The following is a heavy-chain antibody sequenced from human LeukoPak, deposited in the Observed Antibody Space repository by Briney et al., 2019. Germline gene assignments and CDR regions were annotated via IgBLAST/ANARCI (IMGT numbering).Heavy chain of an antibody. V-gene: IGHV3-30*18. CDR2: ISYDGSNK. CDR1: GFTFSSYG. CDR3: AKGEGSMLFDY. D-gene: IGHD2-8*01. Sequence: GGSLRLSCAASGFTFSSYGMHWVRQAPGKGLEWVAVISYDGSNKSYADSVKGRFTISRDNSKNTLYLQMNSLRAEDTGVYYCAKGEGSMLFDYWGQGTLVTVSS. J-gene: IGHJ4*02.